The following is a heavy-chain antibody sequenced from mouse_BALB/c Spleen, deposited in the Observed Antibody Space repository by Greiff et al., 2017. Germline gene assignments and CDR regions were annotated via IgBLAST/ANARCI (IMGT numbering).Heavy chain of an antibody. D-gene: IGHD2-10*02. CDR1: GFNIKDTY. V-gene: IGHV14-3*02. CDR2: IDPANGNT. Sequence: VHVKQSGAELVKPGASVKLSCTASGFNIKDTYMHWVKQRPEQGLEWIGRIDPANGNTKYDPKFQGKATITADTSSNTAYLQLSSLTSEDTAVYYCARSYGNYDGWFAYWGQGTLVTVSA. J-gene: IGHJ3*01. CDR3: ARSYGNYDGWFAY.